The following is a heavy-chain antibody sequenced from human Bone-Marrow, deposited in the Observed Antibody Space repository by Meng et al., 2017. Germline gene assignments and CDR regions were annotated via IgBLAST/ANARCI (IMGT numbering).Heavy chain of an antibody. D-gene: IGHD3-3*01. Sequence: ASVKVSCKASGYTFTSYAMNWVRQAPGQGLEWMGWINTNTGNPTYAQGFTGRFVFSLDTSVSTAYLQISSLKAEDTAVYYCAKVRFLEWLLPKYWYFDLWGRGILVTVSS. V-gene: IGHV7-4-1*02. J-gene: IGHJ2*01. CDR2: INTNTGNP. CDR1: GYTFTSYA. CDR3: AKVRFLEWLLPKYWYFDL.